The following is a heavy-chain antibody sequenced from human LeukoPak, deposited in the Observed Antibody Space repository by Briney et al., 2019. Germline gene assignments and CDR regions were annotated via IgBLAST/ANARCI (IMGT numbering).Heavy chain of an antibody. Sequence: SQTLSLTCAVSDGSISSGGYSWSWIRQPPGKGLEWIGYIYYSRSTSYNPSLKSRVTISVDTSKNQFSLKLRSVTAADTAVYYCARTTVDDAFDIWGQGTMVTVSS. CDR2: IYYSRST. J-gene: IGHJ3*02. CDR3: ARTTVDDAFDI. D-gene: IGHD4-23*01. CDR1: DGSISSGGYS. V-gene: IGHV4-30-4*07.